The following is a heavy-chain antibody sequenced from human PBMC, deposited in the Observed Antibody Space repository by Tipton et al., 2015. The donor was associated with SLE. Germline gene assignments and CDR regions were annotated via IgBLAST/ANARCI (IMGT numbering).Heavy chain of an antibody. J-gene: IGHJ4*02. CDR1: GGSISSGSYY. V-gene: IGHV4-61*09. CDR2: IYTSGST. Sequence: LRLSCTVSGGSISSGSYYWSWIRQPAGKGLEWIGYIYTSGSTNYNPSLKSRVTISVDTSKNQFSLKLSSVTAADTAVYYCAIIPAAGVNFDYWGQGTLVTVSS. D-gene: IGHD6-13*01. CDR3: AIIPAAGVNFDY.